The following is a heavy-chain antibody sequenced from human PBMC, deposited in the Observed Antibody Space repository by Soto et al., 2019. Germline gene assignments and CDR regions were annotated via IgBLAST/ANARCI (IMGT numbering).Heavy chain of an antibody. Sequence: ASVKVSCKASGYTFTSYDINWVRQATGQGLEWMGWMNHNSGNTGYAQKFQGRVTMTRNTSISTAYMELSSLRSEDTAVYYCARDVVRGVINYYYYGMDVWGQGTTVTVSS. CDR1: GYTFTSYD. V-gene: IGHV1-8*01. D-gene: IGHD3-10*01. CDR2: MNHNSGNT. CDR3: ARDVVRGVINYYYYGMDV. J-gene: IGHJ6*02.